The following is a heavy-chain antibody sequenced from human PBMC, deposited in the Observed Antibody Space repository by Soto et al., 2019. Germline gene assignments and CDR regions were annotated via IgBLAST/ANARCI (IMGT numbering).Heavy chain of an antibody. V-gene: IGHV3-33*01. CDR1: GFTFSSYG. Sequence: QVQLVESGGGVVQPGRSLRLSCAASGFTFSSYGMHWVRQAPGKGLEWVAVIWYDGSNKYYADSVKGRCTISRDNSKNTLYLQMNSLRAEDTAVYYCARDGIAAAGSNGMDVWGQGTTVTVSS. CDR3: ARDGIAAAGSNGMDV. J-gene: IGHJ6*02. CDR2: IWYDGSNK. D-gene: IGHD6-13*01.